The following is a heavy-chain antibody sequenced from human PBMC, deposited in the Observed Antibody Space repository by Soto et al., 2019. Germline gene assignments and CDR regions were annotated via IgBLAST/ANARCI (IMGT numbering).Heavy chain of an antibody. V-gene: IGHV2-5*01. Sequence: QIPLKESGPTLVKPTQTLTLTCTFSWFSLSTSGLGVGWIRQPPGTARVWLALIYWYDDKRYSPSLKSRLTITKDTSKTQVVLTMTNTDPVDTATYYCAHVLSGGKRRYAFDIWGQGTMVTVSS. J-gene: IGHJ3*02. CDR3: AHVLSGGKRRYAFDI. D-gene: IGHD1-26*01. CDR1: WFSLSTSGLG. CDR2: IYWYDDK.